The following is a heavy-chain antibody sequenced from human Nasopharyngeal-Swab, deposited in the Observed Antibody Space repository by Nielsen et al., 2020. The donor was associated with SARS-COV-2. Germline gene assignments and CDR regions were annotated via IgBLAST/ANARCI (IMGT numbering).Heavy chain of an antibody. CDR1: GGSISSGDYY. CDR3: ARNYDFWSGLFDY. V-gene: IGHV4-30-4*01. CDR2: IYYSGST. J-gene: IGHJ4*02. D-gene: IGHD3-3*01. Sequence: SETLSLTYTVSGGSISSGDYYWSWIRQPPGKGLEWIGYIYYSGSTYYNPSLKSRVTISVDTSKNQFSLKLSSVTAADTAVYYCARNYDFWSGLFDYWGQGTLVTVSS.